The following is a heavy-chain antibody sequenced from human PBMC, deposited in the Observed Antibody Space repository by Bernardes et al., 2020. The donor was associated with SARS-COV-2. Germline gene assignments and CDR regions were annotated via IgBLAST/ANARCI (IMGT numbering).Heavy chain of an antibody. CDR3: ARDMGGYGMDV. CDR1: GGSFSGYY. Sequence: SETLSLTCAVYGGSFSGYYWSWIRQPPGKGLEWIGEINHSGSTNYNPSLKSRVTISVDTSKNQFSLKLSSVTAADTAVYYCARDMGGYGMDVWGQGTTVTGSS. CDR2: INHSGST. D-gene: IGHD3-16*01. J-gene: IGHJ6*02. V-gene: IGHV4-34*01.